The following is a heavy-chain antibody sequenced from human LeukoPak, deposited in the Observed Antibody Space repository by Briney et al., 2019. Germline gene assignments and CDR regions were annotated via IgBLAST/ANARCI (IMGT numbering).Heavy chain of an antibody. V-gene: IGHV3-7*01. D-gene: IGHD2-8*01. CDR2: IKQDGSEK. Sequence: GGSLRLSCAASGFTFSSYWMSWVRQAPGKGLEWVANIKQDGSEKYYVDSVKGRFTISRDNAKNSLYLQMNSLRAEDTAVYYCASPCFTNGKVPFDYWGQGTLVTVSS. CDR3: ASPCFTNGKVPFDY. CDR1: GFTFSSYW. J-gene: IGHJ4*02.